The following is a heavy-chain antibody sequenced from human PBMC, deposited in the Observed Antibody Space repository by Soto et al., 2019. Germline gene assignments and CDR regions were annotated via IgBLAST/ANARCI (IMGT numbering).Heavy chain of an antibody. J-gene: IGHJ4*02. D-gene: IGHD3-10*01. CDR2: IYYSGST. V-gene: IGHV4-30-4*01. Sequence: SLTCTVSGGSISSGDYYWSWIRQPPGKGLEWIGYIYYSGSTYYNPSLKSRVTISVDTSKNQFSLKLSSVTAADTAVYYCARDRDDYGSGNYYNRIDFWGQGTLVTVSS. CDR3: ARDRDDYGSGNYYNRIDF. CDR1: GGSISSGDYY.